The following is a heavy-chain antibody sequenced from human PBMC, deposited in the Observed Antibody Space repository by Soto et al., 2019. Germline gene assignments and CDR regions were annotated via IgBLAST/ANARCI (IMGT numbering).Heavy chain of an antibody. J-gene: IGHJ6*02. Sequence: GGSLRLSCAASGFTFKNYGMHWVRQAPGKGLEWVAVIWNDGNGYYYANSVKGRFTISRDNSKNTLYLQMSSLRVEDTAVYYCARRQISPPTRGAASARGGMDVWGQGTTVTV. CDR2: IWNDGNGY. V-gene: IGHV3-33*01. D-gene: IGHD6-13*01. CDR3: ARRQISPPTRGAASARGGMDV. CDR1: GFTFKNYG.